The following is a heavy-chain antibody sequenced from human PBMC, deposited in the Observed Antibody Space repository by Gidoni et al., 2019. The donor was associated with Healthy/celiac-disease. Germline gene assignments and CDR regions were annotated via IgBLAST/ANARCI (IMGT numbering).Heavy chain of an antibody. Sequence: EVQLVQSGAEVKKPGESQKISCKGSGYSFTSYWIGWVRQMPGKGLEWMGIIYPGDSDTRYIPSFQGQFTISADKSISTAYLHWSSLKASDTAMYYCARHGLAVAGTAPLDYWGQGTLVTVSS. J-gene: IGHJ4*02. CDR2: IYPGDSDT. D-gene: IGHD6-19*01. CDR1: GYSFTSYW. V-gene: IGHV5-51*01. CDR3: ARHGLAVAGTAPLDY.